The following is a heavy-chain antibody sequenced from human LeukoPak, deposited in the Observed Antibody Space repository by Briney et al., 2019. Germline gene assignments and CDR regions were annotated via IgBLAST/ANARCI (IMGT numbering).Heavy chain of an antibody. Sequence: ASVKVSCTASGYTFTGYYMHWARQAPGQGLEWMGWINPNSGGTNYAQKFQGRVTMTRGTSISTAYMELSRLRSDDRAVYYCAREERGWEPFDYWGQGTLVTVSS. V-gene: IGHV1-2*02. CDR1: GYTFTGYY. D-gene: IGHD1-26*01. CDR3: AREERGWEPFDY. CDR2: INPNSGGT. J-gene: IGHJ4*02.